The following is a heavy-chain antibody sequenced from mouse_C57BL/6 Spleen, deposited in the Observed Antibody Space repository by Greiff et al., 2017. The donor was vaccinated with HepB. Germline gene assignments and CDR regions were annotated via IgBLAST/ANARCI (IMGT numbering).Heavy chain of an antibody. CDR3: ARSPITTVVANFDV. CDR2: IDPSDSYT. J-gene: IGHJ1*03. Sequence: QVQLQQPGAELVKPGASVKLSCKASGYTFTSYWMQWVKQRPGQGLEWIGEIDPSDSYTNYNQKFKGKATLTVDTSSSTAYMQLSSLTSEDSAVYDCARSPITTVVANFDVWGTGTTVTVSS. V-gene: IGHV1-50*01. D-gene: IGHD1-1*01. CDR1: GYTFTSYW.